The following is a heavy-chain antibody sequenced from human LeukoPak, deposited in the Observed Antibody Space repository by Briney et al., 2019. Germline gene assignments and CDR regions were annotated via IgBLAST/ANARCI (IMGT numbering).Heavy chain of an antibody. CDR2: IYPKTGGT. CDR1: GYTFTGYY. J-gene: IGHJ5*02. CDR3: AGPWDQVGFDP. D-gene: IGHD1-26*01. Sequence: ASVKVSCTASGYTFTGYYLHWVRQAPGQGLEWMGWIYPKTGGTSYAQKFQGRVTMTTDTSISTAYIELIGLRSDDTAVYYCAGPWDQVGFDPWGQGTLVSVSS. V-gene: IGHV1-2*02.